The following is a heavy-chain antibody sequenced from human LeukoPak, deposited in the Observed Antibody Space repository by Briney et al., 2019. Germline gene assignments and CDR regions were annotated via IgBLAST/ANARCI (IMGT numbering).Heavy chain of an antibody. J-gene: IGHJ4*02. CDR3: AHTYSSGYSLYFDY. Sequence: SGPTLVNPTQTLTLTCTFSGFSLSTSGVGVGWIRQPPGKALEGLALIYWDDDKRYSPSLKSRLTITKDTSKNQVILTMTNMDPVDTATYYCAHTYSSGYSLYFDYWGQGTLVTVSS. D-gene: IGHD3-22*01. CDR2: IYWDDDK. V-gene: IGHV2-5*02. CDR1: GFSLSTSGVG.